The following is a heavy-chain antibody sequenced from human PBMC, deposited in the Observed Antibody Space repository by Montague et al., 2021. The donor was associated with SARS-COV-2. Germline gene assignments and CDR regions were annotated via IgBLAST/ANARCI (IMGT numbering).Heavy chain of an antibody. V-gene: IGHV3-21*01. D-gene: IGHD6-19*01. Sequence: SLRLSCAASGFTFSSYYMNWVRQAPGKGLEWVSSISGSSSYIYYADSVKGRFTISRDNAKNSLYLQMGSLRAEDTAVYYCARDLPSFFLGIAVAGPFDPWGQGTLVTVSS. CDR1: GFTFSSYY. CDR3: ARDLPSFFLGIAVAGPFDP. J-gene: IGHJ5*02. CDR2: ISGSSSYI.